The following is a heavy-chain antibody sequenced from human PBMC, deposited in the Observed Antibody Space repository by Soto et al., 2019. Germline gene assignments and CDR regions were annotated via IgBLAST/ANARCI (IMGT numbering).Heavy chain of an antibody. V-gene: IGHV3-23*01. J-gene: IGHJ4*02. D-gene: IGHD2-2*01. CDR1: GFTFSSYA. CDR2: ISGSGGST. Sequence: TGGSLRLSCAASGFTFSSYAMSWVRQAPGKGLEWVSAISGSGGSTYYADSVKGRFTISRDNSKNTLYLQMNSLRAEDTAVYYCAKGQIIVVVPAYFDYWGQGTLVTVSS. CDR3: AKGQIIVVVPAYFDY.